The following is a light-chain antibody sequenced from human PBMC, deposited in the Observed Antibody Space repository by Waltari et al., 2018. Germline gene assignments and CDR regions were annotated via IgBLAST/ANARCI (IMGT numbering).Light chain of an antibody. CDR1: NIGSRS. V-gene: IGLV3-21*02. CDR3: QVWDTSNDHAV. J-gene: IGLJ2*01. CDR2: SSG. Sequence: SYVLTQPPSVSVAPGQTARITCGGSNIGSRSRHWYQQKPGQAPVLVLQSSGDRPPGLPERFSGSNSGNTGTLSISRVEAGDEADYYCQVWDTSNDHAVFGGGNKLTVL.